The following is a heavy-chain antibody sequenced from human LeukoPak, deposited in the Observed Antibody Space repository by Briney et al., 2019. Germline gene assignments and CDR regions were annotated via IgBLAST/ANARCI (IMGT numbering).Heavy chain of an antibody. J-gene: IGHJ6*02. Sequence: GESLKISCKGSGYSFTSYWIGWVRQMPGKGLEWMGIIYPGDSDTRYSPSFQGQVTISADKSISTAYLQWSSLKASDTAMYYCARWGITFGGALYGMDVWGQGTTVTVSS. V-gene: IGHV5-51*01. D-gene: IGHD3-16*01. CDR1: GYSFTSYW. CDR2: IYPGDSDT. CDR3: ARWGITFGGALYGMDV.